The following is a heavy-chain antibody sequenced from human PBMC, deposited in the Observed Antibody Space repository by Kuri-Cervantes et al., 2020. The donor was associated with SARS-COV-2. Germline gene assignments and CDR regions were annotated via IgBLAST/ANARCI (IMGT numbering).Heavy chain of an antibody. CDR1: GFTVSRNY. V-gene: IGHV3-53*01. CDR2: IYRGGTT. D-gene: IGHD3-3*01. CDR3: ARHRDFWNDGMDV. J-gene: IGHJ6*02. Sequence: GESLKISCAVSGFTVSRNYMSWVRQAPGKGLEWVSIIYRGGTTYYADSVKGRFTISRDISKDTVYLQMDTLRAEGTAVYYCARHRDFWNDGMDVWGQGTTVTVSS.